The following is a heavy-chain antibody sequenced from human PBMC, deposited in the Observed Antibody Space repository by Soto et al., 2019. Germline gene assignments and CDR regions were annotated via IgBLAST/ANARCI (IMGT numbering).Heavy chain of an antibody. V-gene: IGHV3-30*18. D-gene: IGHD3-3*01. J-gene: IGHJ6*03. CDR3: AKDLKNYYDFWSGYPYYYYYYMAV. CDR1: GFTFSSYG. CDR2: ISYDGSNK. Sequence: GGSLRLSCAASGFTFSSYGMHWVRQAPGKGLEWVAVISYDGSNKYYADSVKGRFTISRDNSKNTLYLQMNSLRAEDTAVYYCAKDLKNYYDFWSGYPYYYYYYMAVWGKGTTVTVSS.